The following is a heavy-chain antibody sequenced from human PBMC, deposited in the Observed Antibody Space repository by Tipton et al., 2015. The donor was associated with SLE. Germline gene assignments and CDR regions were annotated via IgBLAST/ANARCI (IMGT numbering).Heavy chain of an antibody. J-gene: IGHJ4*01. CDR2: ISYDGSNK. D-gene: IGHD6-6*01. Sequence: SLRLSCAASGFTFSSYGMHWVRQAPGKGLEWVAVISYDGSNKYYAESVKGRFTISRDNSKNTLYLQMNSLRAEDTAVYYCAKDWTSLYCSLSNYWGHGSLVPV. V-gene: IGHV3-30*18. CDR1: GFTFSSYG. CDR3: AKDWTSLYCSLSNY.